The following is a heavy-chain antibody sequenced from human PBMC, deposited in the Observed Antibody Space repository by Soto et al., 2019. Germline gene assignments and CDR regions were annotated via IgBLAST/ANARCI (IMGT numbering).Heavy chain of an antibody. CDR3: ARARDCISTSCYLSFDYYYYGMDV. Sequence: PSETLSLTCTVSGGSISSGGYYWSWIRQHPGKGLEWIGYIYYSGSTYYNPSLKSRVTISVDTSKNQFSLKLSSVTAADTAVYYCARARDCISTSCYLSFDYYYYGMDVWGQGTTVTVSS. CDR1: GGSISSGGYY. V-gene: IGHV4-30-4*08. CDR2: IYYSGST. D-gene: IGHD2-2*01. J-gene: IGHJ6*02.